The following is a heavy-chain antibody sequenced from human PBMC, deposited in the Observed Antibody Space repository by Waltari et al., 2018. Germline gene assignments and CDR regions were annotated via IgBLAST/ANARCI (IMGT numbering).Heavy chain of an antibody. J-gene: IGHJ4*02. Sequence: WRWVRQSPGKGREWIGQVHQSGRSNYNPSLESRVTVSMDTSKNQFSLRVTSVTAADTAIYYCASDRGRGLYLDSWGQGTLVTVSP. CDR2: VHQSGRS. CDR3: ASDRGRGLYLDS. D-gene: IGHD2-15*01. V-gene: IGHV4-4*02.